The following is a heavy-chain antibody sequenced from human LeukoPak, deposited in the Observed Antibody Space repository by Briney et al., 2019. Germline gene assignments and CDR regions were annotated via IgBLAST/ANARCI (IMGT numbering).Heavy chain of an antibody. CDR3: ARDGGNSGYHYWYYFDY. CDR2: IYSSGST. D-gene: IGHD3-22*01. Sequence: LETLSLTCTVSGGSIRSYYWNWIRQPAGKGLEWIGRIYSSGSTNYNPSLKSRVTMSVDTCKNQFSLKLSSVTAADTAVYYCARDGGNSGYHYWYYFDYWGQGTLVTVSS. V-gene: IGHV4-4*07. J-gene: IGHJ4*02. CDR1: GGSIRSYY.